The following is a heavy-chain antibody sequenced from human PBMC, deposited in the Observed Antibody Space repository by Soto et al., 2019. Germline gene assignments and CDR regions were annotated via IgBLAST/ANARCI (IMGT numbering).Heavy chain of an antibody. CDR2: ISYSGRT. V-gene: IGHV4-39*01. D-gene: IGHD2-15*01. CDR3: ASELLRASFDY. J-gene: IGHJ4*02. CDR1: GGSITISSYY. Sequence: SETLSLTCTVSGGSITISSYYWGWIRQPPGKGLEWIGSISYSGRTYYNPSLKSRVSISVGTSKKQFSLKLSSVTATDTAVYYLASELLRASFDYWCQGTLVIGSA.